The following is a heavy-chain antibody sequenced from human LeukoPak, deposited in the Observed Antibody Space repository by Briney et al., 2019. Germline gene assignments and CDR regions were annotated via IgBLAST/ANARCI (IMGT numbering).Heavy chain of an antibody. V-gene: IGHV3-21*01. CDR3: ARDPEVPDYYSYMDV. J-gene: IGHJ6*03. CDR1: GFIFSSYG. CDR2: ISSGGAYT. Sequence: GGSLRLTCTGSGFIFSSYGLFWVRQVPGKGLEWVSAISSGGAYTYYADSVKGRFTISRDNALNSVSLQMNGLRAEDTAIYYCARDPEVPDYYSYMDVWGKGTTVTVSS.